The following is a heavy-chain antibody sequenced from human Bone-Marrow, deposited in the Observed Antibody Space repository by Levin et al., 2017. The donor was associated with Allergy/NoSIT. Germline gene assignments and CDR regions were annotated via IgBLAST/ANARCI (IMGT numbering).Heavy chain of an antibody. J-gene: IGHJ4*02. D-gene: IGHD4-17*01. CDR3: VRDDDGDYVFDY. CDR2: INSDASST. Sequence: HGESLKISCAASGFTFSSFWMHWVRQVPGKGLVWVSRINSDASSTSYADSVKGRFTISRDNAKNTLYLQMNSLRAEDTAVYYCVRDDDGDYVFDYWGQGTLVTVSS. CDR1: GFTFSSFW. V-gene: IGHV3-74*01.